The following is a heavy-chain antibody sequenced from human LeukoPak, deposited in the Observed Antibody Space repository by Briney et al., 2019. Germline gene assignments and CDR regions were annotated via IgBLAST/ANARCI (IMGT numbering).Heavy chain of an antibody. V-gene: IGHV3-23*01. CDR3: AKDSQYDFVWGSYHYTGYYYMDV. CDR2: VSAGVDNT. J-gene: IGHJ6*03. Sequence: PVGSLRLSCTASGFTFTNYAVNWVRQGPGKGLGWVSAVSAGVDNTYYGVFVKGRFTISRDNSNNTLFMQMNSLRAEDTAIYYCAKDSQYDFVWGSYHYTGYYYMDVWGKGNTVTVSS. D-gene: IGHD3-16*02. CDR1: GFTFTNYA.